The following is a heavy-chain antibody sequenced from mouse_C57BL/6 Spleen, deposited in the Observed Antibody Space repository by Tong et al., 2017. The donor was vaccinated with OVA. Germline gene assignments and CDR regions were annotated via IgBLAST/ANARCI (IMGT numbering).Heavy chain of an antibody. CDR2: INPSNGGT. V-gene: IGHV1-53*01. CDR1: GYTFTSYW. CDR3: ARDYYDSSWGYYFDY. Sequence: VHLQESGTELVKPGASVKLSCKSSGYTFTSYWMHWVKQRPGQGLEWIGNINPSNGGTNYNEKFKSKATLTVDKSSSTAYMQLSSLTSEDSAVYYCARDYYDSSWGYYFDYWGQGTTLSVSS. D-gene: IGHD1-1*01. J-gene: IGHJ2*01.